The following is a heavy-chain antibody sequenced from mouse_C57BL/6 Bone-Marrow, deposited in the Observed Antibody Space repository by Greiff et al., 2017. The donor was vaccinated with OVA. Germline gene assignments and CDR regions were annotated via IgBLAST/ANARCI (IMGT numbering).Heavy chain of an antibody. CDR1: GFTFSDYG. Sequence: EVQGVVSGGGLVKPGGSLKLSCAASGFTFSDYGMHWVRQAPEKGMEWVAYISSGSSTIYYADTVKGGFTISRDNAKNTLFLQMTSLRSEDTAMYYCARRSIPYAMDYWGQGTSVTVSS. CDR2: ISSGSSTI. D-gene: IGHD2-10*02. J-gene: IGHJ4*01. V-gene: IGHV5-17*01. CDR3: ARRSIPYAMDY.